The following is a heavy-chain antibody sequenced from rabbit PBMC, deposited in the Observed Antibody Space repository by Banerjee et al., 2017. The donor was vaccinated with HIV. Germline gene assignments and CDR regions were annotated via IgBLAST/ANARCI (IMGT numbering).Heavy chain of an antibody. V-gene: IGHV1S47*01. CDR3: ARGTSSSGYYSGSLNL. D-gene: IGHD1-1*01. J-gene: IGHJ4*01. Sequence: QEQLVESGGGLVQPGGSLTLSCKASGFDFNSYGVTWVRQAPGKGLEWIGYIDPVFGSTYYASWVNGRFTISSHNAQNTLYLQLTSLTAADTATYFCARGTSSSGYYSGSLNLWGPGTLVTVS. CDR1: GFDFNSYG. CDR2: IDPVFGST.